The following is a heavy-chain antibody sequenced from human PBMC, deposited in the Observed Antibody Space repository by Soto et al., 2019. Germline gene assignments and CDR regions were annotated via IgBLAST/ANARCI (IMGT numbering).Heavy chain of an antibody. CDR1: GGSISTSNW. CDR2: VYHSGST. D-gene: IGHD1-1*01. Sequence: QVQLQESDPGLVKPSGTLSLTCAVSGGSISTSNWWRWVRQPPGKGLEWIGEVYHSGSTNYNPSFKRRVAKSVDKSKNQFARKLNSVTAADTALYYCARTSTSGTRFDYRGQGSLVTVSA. V-gene: IGHV4-4*02. CDR3: ARTSTSGTRFDY. J-gene: IGHJ4*02.